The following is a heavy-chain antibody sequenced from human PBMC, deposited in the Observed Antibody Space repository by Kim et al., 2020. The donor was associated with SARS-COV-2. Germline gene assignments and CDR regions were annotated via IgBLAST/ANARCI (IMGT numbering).Heavy chain of an antibody. CDR1: GTSFSSYE. D-gene: IGHD2-15*01. V-gene: IGHV3-48*03. CDR3: AMGGSCDF. CDR2: ISESGGGI. Sequence: GGSLRLSCVVSGTSFSSYEMNWVRQTPGKGLEWISYISESGGGINYADSVEGRFTISRDNTNNSLFLQMNSLRVEDTAVYYCAMGGSCDFWGQGTLVTVSS. J-gene: IGHJ4*02.